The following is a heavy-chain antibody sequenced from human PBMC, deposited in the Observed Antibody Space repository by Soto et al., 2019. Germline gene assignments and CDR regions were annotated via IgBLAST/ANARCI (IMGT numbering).Heavy chain of an antibody. D-gene: IGHD5-18*01. CDR3: AKDPGDTAMVYALDY. CDR1: GFTFDDYA. J-gene: IGHJ4*02. V-gene: IGHV3-9*01. CDR2: ISWNSGSI. Sequence: GGSLRLSCAASGFTFDDYAMHWVRQAPGKGLEWVSGISWNSGSIGYADSVKGRFTISRDNAKNSLYLQMNSLRAEDTALYYCAKDPGDTAMVYALDYWGQGTLVTVSS.